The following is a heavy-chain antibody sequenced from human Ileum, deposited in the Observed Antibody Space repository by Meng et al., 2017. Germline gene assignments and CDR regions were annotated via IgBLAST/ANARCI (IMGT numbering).Heavy chain of an antibody. CDR1: CGSCSSGSYC. Sequence: PSETVSLASTSVCGSCSSGSYCCSLIRTPPGKGVELIGLIYYSGSNNYTSSLKSRVTISVEMSKNQFSLKRNSVTAADTAIYFCARSSTSPASYFFDYWGQGTLVTVSS. V-gene: IGHV4-61*01. CDR2: IYYSGSN. CDR3: ARSSTSPASYFFDY. J-gene: IGHJ4*02. D-gene: IGHD6-6*01.